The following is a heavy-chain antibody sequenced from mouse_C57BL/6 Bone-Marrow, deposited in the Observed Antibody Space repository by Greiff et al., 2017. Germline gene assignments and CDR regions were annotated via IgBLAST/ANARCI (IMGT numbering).Heavy chain of an antibody. J-gene: IGHJ1*03. D-gene: IGHD4-1*01. CDR2: INYDGSST. CDR1: GFTFSDYY. CDR3: ARELTGTGWYYDV. Sequence: EVKVVESEGGLVQPGSSMKLSCTASGFTFSDYYMAWVRQVPEKGLEWVANINYDGSSTYYLDSLKRRFLISGDNAKNILYLQMSSLKSEDTATYYCARELTGTGWYYDVWGTGTTVTVSS. V-gene: IGHV5-16*01.